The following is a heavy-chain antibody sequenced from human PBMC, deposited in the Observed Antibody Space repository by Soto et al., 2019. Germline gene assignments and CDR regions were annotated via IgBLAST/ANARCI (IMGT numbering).Heavy chain of an antibody. V-gene: IGHV3-23*01. J-gene: IGHJ5*02. CDR2: ISGSGGST. CDR3: ARGLTMGQLPSHFDH. D-gene: IGHD3-16*01. Sequence: GGSLRLSCAASGFTFSSYAMSWVRQAPGKGLEWVSAISGSGGSTYYADSVKGRFTISRDNSKNTLYLQMNSLRAEDTAVYYCARGLTMGQLPSHFDHWGQGTLVTVSS. CDR1: GFTFSSYA.